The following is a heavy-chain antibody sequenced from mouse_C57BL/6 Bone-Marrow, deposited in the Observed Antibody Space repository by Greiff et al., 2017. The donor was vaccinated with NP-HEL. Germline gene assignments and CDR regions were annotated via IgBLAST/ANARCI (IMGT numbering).Heavy chain of an antibody. J-gene: IGHJ3*01. CDR2: ISDGGSYT. D-gene: IGHD2-5*01. CDR3: ARDNSNYSWFAY. Sequence: EVQGVESGGGLVQPGGSLKLSCAASGFTFSSYAMSWVRQTPEKRLEWVATISDGGSYTYYPDNVKGRFTISRDNAKNNLSLQMSHLKSEDTAMYYCARDNSNYSWFAYWGQGTLVTVSA. CDR1: GFTFSSYA. V-gene: IGHV5-4*01.